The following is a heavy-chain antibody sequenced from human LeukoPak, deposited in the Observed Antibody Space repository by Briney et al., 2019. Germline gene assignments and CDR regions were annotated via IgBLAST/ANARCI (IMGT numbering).Heavy chain of an antibody. Sequence: KPSETPALTCAVSGYSISSGYYWGRIRAPPGKGREGNGEIYHSGSTYYNPSLKSQVTISVDTSKNQFSLKLSSVTAADTAVYYCARRPRYSSGWYPHYFDYWGQGTLVTVSS. CDR2: IYHSGST. J-gene: IGHJ4*02. CDR3: ARRPRYSSGWYPHYFDY. V-gene: IGHV4-38-2*01. CDR1: GYSISSGYY. D-gene: IGHD6-19*01.